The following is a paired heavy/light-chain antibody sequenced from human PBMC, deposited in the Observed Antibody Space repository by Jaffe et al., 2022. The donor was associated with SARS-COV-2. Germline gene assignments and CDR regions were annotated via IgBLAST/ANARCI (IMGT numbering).Heavy chain of an antibody. D-gene: IGHD6-19*01. Sequence: QVQLVESGGGVVQPGRSLRLSCTASGFTFHSYSIHWFRQAPDKGLEWVAVISYDGSLKFYADSVKGRFTISRDNSKNTLYLEMNSLRPDDTGVYYCAREPRSSVGGPSAFYFDYWGQGTLITVSS. CDR1: GFTFHSYS. CDR3: AREPRSSVGGPSAFYFDY. CDR2: ISYDGSLK. V-gene: IGHV3-30-3*01. J-gene: IGHJ4*02.
Light chain of an antibody. CDR2: EIS. CDR3: CSYKSGSSYV. CDR1: NSDVGGYTY. Sequence: QSALTQPASVSGSPGQSITISCTGSNSDVGGYTYVSWYQQHPGKAPKLMIYEISNRPSGVPDRFSGSKSGYTASLTISGLQAEDESDYYCCSYKSGSSYVFGTGTKVTVL. J-gene: IGLJ1*01. V-gene: IGLV2-14*01.